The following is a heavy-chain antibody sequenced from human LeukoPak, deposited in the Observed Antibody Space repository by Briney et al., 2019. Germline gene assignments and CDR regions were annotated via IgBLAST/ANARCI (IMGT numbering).Heavy chain of an antibody. CDR1: GGSFSGYY. Sequence: SETLSLTCAVYGGSFSGYYWSWIRQPPGKGLEWIGEINHSGSTNYNPSLKSRVTISVDTSKNQFSLKLSSVTAADTAVYYCAREDIVVVVAAPTDAFDIWGQGTMVTVSS. J-gene: IGHJ3*02. CDR2: INHSGST. D-gene: IGHD2-15*01. V-gene: IGHV4-34*01. CDR3: AREDIVVVVAAPTDAFDI.